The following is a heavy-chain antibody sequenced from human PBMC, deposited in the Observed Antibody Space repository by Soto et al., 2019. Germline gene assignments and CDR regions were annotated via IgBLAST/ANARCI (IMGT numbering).Heavy chain of an antibody. CDR1: GGSISSGDYY. J-gene: IGHJ5*02. Sequence: ETLSLTCTVSGGSISSGDYYWSWIRQPPGKALEWLAHIFSNEGKSYSTSLKSRLTISKDTSKSQVVLTMTNMDPVDTATYYCARIPATLNWLDPWDHGTLVTVSS. CDR2: IFSNEGK. D-gene: IGHD2-15*01. CDR3: ARIPATLNWLDP. V-gene: IGHV2-26*01.